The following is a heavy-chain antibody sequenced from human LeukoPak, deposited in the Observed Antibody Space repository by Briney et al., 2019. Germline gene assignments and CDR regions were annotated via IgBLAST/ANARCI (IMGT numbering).Heavy chain of an antibody. CDR3: ARVEMATIDSAFDI. J-gene: IGHJ3*02. V-gene: IGHV4-38-2*02. CDR2: IYYSGST. D-gene: IGHD5-24*01. CDR1: GYSINSNYC. Sequence: SETLSLTCTVSGYSINSNYCWGWIRQPPGKGLEWIGSIYYSGSTYYNPSLKSRVTISVDTSKNQFSLKLSSVTAADTAVYYCARVEMATIDSAFDIWGQGTMVTVSS.